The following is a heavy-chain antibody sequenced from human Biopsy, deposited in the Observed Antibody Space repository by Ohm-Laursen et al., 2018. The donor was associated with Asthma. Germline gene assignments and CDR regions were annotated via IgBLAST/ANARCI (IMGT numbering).Heavy chain of an antibody. CDR2: TNERGVT. J-gene: IGHJ6*02. CDR1: PGSFSGFF. CDR3: ARGPELDV. Sequence: SETLSLTCDVYPGSFSGFFWTWIRQSPGKGLEWIGETNERGVTNNNPSLKSRVIISIDTYWNRVSLKLTSVTAADTAVYYCARGPELDVWGQETTVTVSS. V-gene: IGHV4-34*01.